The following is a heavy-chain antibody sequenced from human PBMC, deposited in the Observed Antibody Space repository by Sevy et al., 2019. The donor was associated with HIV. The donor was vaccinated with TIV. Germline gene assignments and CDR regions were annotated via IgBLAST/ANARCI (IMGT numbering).Heavy chain of an antibody. V-gene: IGHV3-7*01. Sequence: GGSLRLSCVASGFTFSSYWMSWVRQAPGKGLEWVANINQDGSEKYYGDSVKGRFTISRDNAKNSVYLQLNSLRAGDTAVYFCARERAVVRGVKSGMDVWGQGTAVTVSS. CDR1: GFTFSSYW. CDR2: INQDGSEK. J-gene: IGHJ6*02. D-gene: IGHD3-10*01. CDR3: ARERAVVRGVKSGMDV.